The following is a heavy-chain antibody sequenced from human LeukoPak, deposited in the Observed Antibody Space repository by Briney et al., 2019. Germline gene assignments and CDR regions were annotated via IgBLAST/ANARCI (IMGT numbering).Heavy chain of an antibody. CDR2: ISSSGSTI. Sequence: GGSLRLSCAASGFTFSSYEMNWVRQAPGKGLEWVSYISSSGSTIYYAYSVKGRFTISRDNAKNSLYLQMNSLRAEDTAVYYCARDRKQWLVAKSYGVHPTAINYFDYWGQGTLVTVSS. CDR1: GFTFSSYE. CDR3: ARDRKQWLVAKSYGVHPTAINYFDY. J-gene: IGHJ4*02. V-gene: IGHV3-48*03. D-gene: IGHD6-19*01.